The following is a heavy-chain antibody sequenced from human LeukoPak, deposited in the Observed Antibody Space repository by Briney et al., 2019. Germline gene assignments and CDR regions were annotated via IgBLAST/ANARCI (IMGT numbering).Heavy chain of an antibody. V-gene: IGHV1-18*01. Sequence: ASVKVSCKASGYTFTSYGISWVRQAPGQELEWMGWISAYNGNTNYAQKLQGRVTMTTDTSTSTAYMELRSLRSGDTAVYYCARCTGGGSCYGVRYWGQGTLVTVSS. D-gene: IGHD2-15*01. CDR3: ARCTGGGSCYGVRY. CDR1: GYTFTSYG. J-gene: IGHJ4*02. CDR2: ISAYNGNT.